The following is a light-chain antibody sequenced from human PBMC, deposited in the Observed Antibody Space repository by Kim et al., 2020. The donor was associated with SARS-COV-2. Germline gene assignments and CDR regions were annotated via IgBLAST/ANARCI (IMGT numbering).Light chain of an antibody. CDR2: KDS. CDR3: QSADSSRAYKV. CDR1: TLPKQY. J-gene: IGLJ3*02. V-gene: IGLV3-25*03. Sequence: SPGQTARIPCSGDTLPKQYAYWYQQKPGQAPVLVIYKDSERPSGIPERFSGSSSGTTVTLSITGVQAEDEADYYCQSADSSRAYKVFGGGTQLTVL.